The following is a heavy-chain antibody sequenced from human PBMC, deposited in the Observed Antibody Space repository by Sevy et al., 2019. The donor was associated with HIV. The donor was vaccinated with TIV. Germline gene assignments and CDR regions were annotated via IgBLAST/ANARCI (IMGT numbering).Heavy chain of an antibody. Sequence: ASGKVSCKASGYTFTTNGISWVRQAPGQGLEWMGWISAYYGNTNYAQKLQGRVTLTTDTSTATAYMELRSLRSDDTAVYYCARDRDYMLDVWGQGTAVTVSS. D-gene: IGHD4-4*01. V-gene: IGHV1-18*01. J-gene: IGHJ6*02. CDR2: ISAYYGNT. CDR3: ARDRDYMLDV. CDR1: GYTFTTNG.